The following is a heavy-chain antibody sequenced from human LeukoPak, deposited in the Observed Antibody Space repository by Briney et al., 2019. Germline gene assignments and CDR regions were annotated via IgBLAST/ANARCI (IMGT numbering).Heavy chain of an antibody. CDR1: GFTFSSYA. V-gene: IGHV3-23*01. CDR3: AKDPTSFSTYFDY. CDR2: ISGSGGST. J-gene: IGHJ4*02. D-gene: IGHD3-3*02. Sequence: GGSLRLSCAASGFTFSSYAMSWVRQAPGKGLEWVSAISGSGGSTYYADSVKGRFTISRDNSKNTLYLQMNSLRAEDTAVYSCAKDPTSFSTYFDYWGQGTLVTVSS.